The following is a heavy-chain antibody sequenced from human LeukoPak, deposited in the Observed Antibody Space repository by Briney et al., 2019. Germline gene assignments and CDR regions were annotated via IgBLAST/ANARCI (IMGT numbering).Heavy chain of an antibody. CDR3: AKRIDIAVVPEAATHQAFDV. Sequence: GSLRLSCAASGFTLSSYWMHWVRQAPGKGLEWVSSVSPGGVSPNHADSVKGRFTVSRDDSLNTLYLQMNSLRVDDTAVYYCAKRIDIAVVPEAATHQAFDVWGQGTMVTVSS. D-gene: IGHD2-2*01. J-gene: IGHJ3*01. V-gene: IGHV3-23*01. CDR2: VSPGGVSP. CDR1: GFTLSSYW.